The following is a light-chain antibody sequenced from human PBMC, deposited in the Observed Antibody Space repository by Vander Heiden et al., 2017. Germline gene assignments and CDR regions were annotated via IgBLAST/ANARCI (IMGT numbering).Light chain of an antibody. V-gene: IGKV1-39*01. CDR2: AAS. CDR3: QRSYSTPPT. CDR1: QSIGSY. J-gene: IGKJ1*01. Sequence: DIQMTQLPSSLSASVGDRVSITCRASQSIGSYLNWYQHKPGKAPKLLIYAASSLKSGVPSRFSDSGSGTDFTLTISSLQPEDFATYYCQRSYSTPPTFGQGTKVEIK.